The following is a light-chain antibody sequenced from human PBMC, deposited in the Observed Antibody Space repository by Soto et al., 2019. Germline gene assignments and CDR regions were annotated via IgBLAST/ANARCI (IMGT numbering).Light chain of an antibody. CDR2: GAS. V-gene: IGKV3-20*01. J-gene: IGKJ4*02. CDR1: EPVRNAY. CDR3: QQYADSPLT. Sequence: EIVLTQSPDTLSLSPGEIATLSCRTSEPVRNAYVAWYQQQPGQAPRLLIYGASSRAIGIPDRFSGSGSGTDFTLTISRLEPEDFALYFCQQYADSPLTFGGGTKVDIK.